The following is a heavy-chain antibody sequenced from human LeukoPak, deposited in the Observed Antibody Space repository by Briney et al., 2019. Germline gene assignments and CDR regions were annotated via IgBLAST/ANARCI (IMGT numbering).Heavy chain of an antibody. V-gene: IGHV3-23*01. CDR3: AKDQMYYYGSGSYPSLDY. CDR2: ISGSGGST. Sequence: GGSLRLSCAASGFTFSSYVMNWVRQAPGKGLEWVSAISGSGGSTYYADSVKGRFTISRDNSKNTLYLQMNSLRAEDTAVYYCAKDQMYYYGSGSYPSLDYWGQGTLVTVSS. CDR1: GFTFSSYV. D-gene: IGHD3-10*01. J-gene: IGHJ4*02.